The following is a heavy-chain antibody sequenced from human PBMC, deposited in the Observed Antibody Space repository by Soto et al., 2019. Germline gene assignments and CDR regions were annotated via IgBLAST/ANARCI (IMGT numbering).Heavy chain of an antibody. CDR3: ARQPGGGGY. CDR2: IYSGGYT. V-gene: IGHV3-53*01. J-gene: IGHJ4*02. D-gene: IGHD2-2*01. CDR1: GFTVSNNY. Sequence: EVQLVESGGGLIQPGGSLRLSCAVSGFTVSNNYMSWVRQAPGKGLEGVSVIYSGGYTAYGDSVKGRFTISRDNSKNTLFFQMNSRAAEATAVFYGARQPGGGGYWGQGTLVTVSS.